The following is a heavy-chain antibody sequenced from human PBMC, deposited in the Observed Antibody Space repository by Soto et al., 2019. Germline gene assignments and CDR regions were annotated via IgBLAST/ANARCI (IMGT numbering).Heavy chain of an antibody. V-gene: IGHV3-30-3*01. CDR2: ISYDGSNK. CDR1: GATFSSYA. Sequence: GGSLRLSCAASGATFSSYAMRWVRQATGKGLEWVAVISYDGSNKYYADSVKGRFTISRDNSKNTLYLQMNSLRAEDTAVYYCARVPRSRYFDWLLFYYWGQGTLVTVSS. CDR3: ARVPRSRYFDWLLFYY. J-gene: IGHJ4*02. D-gene: IGHD3-9*01.